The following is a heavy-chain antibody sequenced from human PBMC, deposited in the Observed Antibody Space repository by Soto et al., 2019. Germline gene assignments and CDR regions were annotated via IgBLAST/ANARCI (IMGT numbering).Heavy chain of an antibody. Sequence: PSETLSLTCTVSGGSISSTDHYWGWIRQSPGKGLEWIGSVYYTGSTNYNPSLKSRVTISVDTSKNQFSLKLSSVTASDSGIYFCTTLGGSGGYWGHYWGPGTLVTVSS. CDR1: GGSISSTDHY. CDR3: TTLGGSGGYWGHY. J-gene: IGHJ4*01. V-gene: IGHV4-39*07. D-gene: IGHD2-21*01. CDR2: VYYTGST.